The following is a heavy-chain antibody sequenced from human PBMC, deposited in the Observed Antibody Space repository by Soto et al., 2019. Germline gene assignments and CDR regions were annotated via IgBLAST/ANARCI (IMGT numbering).Heavy chain of an antibody. J-gene: IGHJ4*02. CDR3: AKMSSENYYDPVFS. V-gene: IGHV3-11*01. D-gene: IGHD3-22*01. CDR2: IRSSGNTI. Sequence: QVQLVESGGGLVKTGGPLRLACGASGFIFSDYYMSWVRQAPGKGLEWVAYIRSSGNTIYYADSVKGRFTISRDNAKNSVFLQMNSLRAEDTALYFCAKMSSENYYDPVFSWGQGTLVTVSS. CDR1: GFIFSDYY.